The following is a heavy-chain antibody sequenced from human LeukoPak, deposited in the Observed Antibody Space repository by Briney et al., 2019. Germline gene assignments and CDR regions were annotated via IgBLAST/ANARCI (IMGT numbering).Heavy chain of an antibody. J-gene: IGHJ4*02. Sequence: PGGTVRLFCAASGFTFSSYSMNWVRQAPGKGLEWVSSINSRGSGEYYADSVKGRFTISRDNAKNSLYLQMNSLRAEDTAVYYCAREGSIVPHQDLDYWGQGTLVTLSS. D-gene: IGHD2-8*01. CDR1: GFTFSSYS. V-gene: IGHV3-21*01. CDR2: INSRGSGE. CDR3: AREGSIVPHQDLDY.